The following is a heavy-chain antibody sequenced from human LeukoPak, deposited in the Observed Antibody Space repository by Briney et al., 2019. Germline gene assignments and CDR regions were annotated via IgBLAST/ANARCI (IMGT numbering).Heavy chain of an antibody. Sequence: SETLSLTCTVSGGSIGSGSHYYNWIRQHPGKGLEWIGYIYHTGTTSYNPSLKSRVTMPVDTSMNQVSLKLASLTAADTAVYYCAASSGVTLGRFWGQGTLVTVSS. CDR2: IYHTGTT. CDR3: AASSGVTLGRF. D-gene: IGHD3-16*01. V-gene: IGHV4-31*03. CDR1: GGSIGSGSHY. J-gene: IGHJ4*02.